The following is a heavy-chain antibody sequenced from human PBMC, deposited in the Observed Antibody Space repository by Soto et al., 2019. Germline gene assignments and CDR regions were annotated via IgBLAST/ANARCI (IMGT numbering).Heavy chain of an antibody. D-gene: IGHD3-22*01. J-gene: IGHJ5*02. CDR2: ISGSGGST. Sequence: HPGGSLRLSCAASGFTFSSYAMSWVRQAPGKGLEWVSAISGSGGSTYYADSVKGRLTISRDNSKNTLYLQMNSLRAEDTAVYYCAKGPMINDRISPLGGPWGQGTLVTVSS. V-gene: IGHV3-23*01. CDR1: GFTFSSYA. CDR3: AKGPMINDRISPLGGP.